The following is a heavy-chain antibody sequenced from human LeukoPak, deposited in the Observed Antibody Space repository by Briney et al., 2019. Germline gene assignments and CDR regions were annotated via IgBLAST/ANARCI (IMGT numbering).Heavy chain of an antibody. CDR2: ISSSGSTI. D-gene: IGHD3-10*01. Sequence: PGGSLRLSCAASGFTVGDYYMGWIRQAPGKGLERVSYISSSGSTIYYADSVKGRFTLSRDNAKNSLYLQMNSLRAEDTAVYYCARDLSGSGNNDAFDIWGQGTMVTVSS. J-gene: IGHJ3*02. CDR3: ARDLSGSGNNDAFDI. V-gene: IGHV3-11*01. CDR1: GFTVGDYY.